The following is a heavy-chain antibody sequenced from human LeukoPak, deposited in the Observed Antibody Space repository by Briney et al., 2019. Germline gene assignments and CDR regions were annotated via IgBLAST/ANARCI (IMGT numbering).Heavy chain of an antibody. CDR2: ISYDGSNK. CDR3: AVRRY. Sequence: RSLRLSCAASGFTFSSYGMHWVRQAPGKGLEWVAVISYDGSNKYYADSVKGRFTISRDNSKNTLYLQMNSLRAEDTAVYYCAVRRYWGQGTLVTVSS. J-gene: IGHJ4*02. CDR1: GFTFSSYG. V-gene: IGHV3-30*03.